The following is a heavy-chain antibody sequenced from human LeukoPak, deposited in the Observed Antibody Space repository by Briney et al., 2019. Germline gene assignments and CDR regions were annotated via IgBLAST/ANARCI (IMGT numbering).Heavy chain of an antibody. J-gene: IGHJ4*02. CDR2: IYYSGST. CDR3: ARGYRVRPGIAAAGTGYFDY. V-gene: IGHV4-31*03. Sequence: SETLSLTCTVSGGSISSGGYYWSWIRQHPGKGLECIGYIYYSGSTYYNPSLKSRVTISVDTSKNQFSLKLSSVTAADTAVYYCARGYRVRPGIAAAGTGYFDYWGQGTLVTVSS. D-gene: IGHD6-13*01. CDR1: GGSISSGGYY.